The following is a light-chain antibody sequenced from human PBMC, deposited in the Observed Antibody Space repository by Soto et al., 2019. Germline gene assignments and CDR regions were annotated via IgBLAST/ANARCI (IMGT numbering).Light chain of an antibody. CDR2: DAS. Sequence: EIVLTQSPATLSLSPGERATLSCRASQSVSSYLAWYQQKPGQAPRLLIYDASNRATGITARFIGSGSGTDFTLTSSSLEPEDFAVYYCQQRSNWPPRTFGQGTKVDIK. CDR1: QSVSSY. V-gene: IGKV3-11*01. J-gene: IGKJ1*01. CDR3: QQRSNWPPRT.